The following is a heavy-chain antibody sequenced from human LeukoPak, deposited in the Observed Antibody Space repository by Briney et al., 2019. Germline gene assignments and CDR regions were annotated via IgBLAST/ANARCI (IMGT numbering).Heavy chain of an antibody. V-gene: IGHV3-23*01. D-gene: IGHD3-22*01. J-gene: IGHJ4*02. CDR2: ISGSGGST. CDR1: GFTFSSYA. Sequence: GGSLRLSCAASGFTFSSYAMSWVRQAPGKGLEWVSAISGSGGSTYYTDSVQGRFTISRENSNNTLYLQTNSLRAEDTAVYYGAKNHDSSGYYYRFDYWGQGTLVTVSA. CDR3: AKNHDSSGYYYRFDY.